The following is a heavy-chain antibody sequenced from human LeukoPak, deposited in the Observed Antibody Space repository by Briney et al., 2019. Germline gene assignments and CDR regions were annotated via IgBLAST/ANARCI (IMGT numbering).Heavy chain of an antibody. CDR3: ARGDYYVSSGYSLYAFDI. D-gene: IGHD3-22*01. J-gene: IGHJ3*02. V-gene: IGHV1-2*02. CDR1: GYTFTGYY. CDR2: INPNSGGT. Sequence: ASVKVSCKASGYTFTGYYMHWVRQAPGQGLGWMGWINPNSGGTNYAQKFQGRVTMTRDTSISTAYMELSRLRSDDTAVYYCARGDYYVSSGYSLYAFDIWGQGTMVTVSS.